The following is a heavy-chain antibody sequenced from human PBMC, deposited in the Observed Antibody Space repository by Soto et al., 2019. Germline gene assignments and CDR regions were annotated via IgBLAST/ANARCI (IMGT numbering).Heavy chain of an antibody. CDR1: GGSISSGGYY. J-gene: IGHJ4*02. Sequence: SETLSLTCTVSGGSISSGGYYWSWIRQHPGKGLEWIGYIYYSGSTYYNPSLKSRVTISVDTSKNQFSLKLSSVTAADTAVYYCARDHGPGSSLGFDYWGQGTLVTVSS. CDR3: ARDHGPGSSLGFDY. CDR2: IYYSGST. D-gene: IGHD3-10*01. V-gene: IGHV4-31*03.